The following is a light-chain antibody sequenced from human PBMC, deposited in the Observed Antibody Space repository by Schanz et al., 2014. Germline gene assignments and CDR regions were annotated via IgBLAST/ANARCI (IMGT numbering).Light chain of an antibody. Sequence: QSALTQPASVSGSPGQSITISCTGTSSDAGVYNYVSWYQQHPGKAPKLMIYDVINRPSGVSNRFSGSKSGNTASLTISGFQAEDEADYYCSSYISNSRVFGGGTKLTVL. CDR2: DVI. V-gene: IGLV2-14*01. J-gene: IGLJ2*01. CDR3: SSYISNSRV. CDR1: SSDAGVYNY.